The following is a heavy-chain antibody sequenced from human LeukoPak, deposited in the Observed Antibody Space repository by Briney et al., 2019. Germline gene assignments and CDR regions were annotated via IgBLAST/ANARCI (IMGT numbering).Heavy chain of an antibody. CDR1: GFTFSSYA. CDR2: ISSNGGST. D-gene: IGHD6-19*01. Sequence: PGGSLRLSCSASGFTFSSYAMHWVRQAPGKGLEYVSAISSNGGSTHYADSVKGRFTISRDNSKNTLYLQMSSLRAEDTAVYYCVKGRIAVAGPFDPWGQGTLVTVSS. V-gene: IGHV3-64D*06. J-gene: IGHJ5*02. CDR3: VKGRIAVAGPFDP.